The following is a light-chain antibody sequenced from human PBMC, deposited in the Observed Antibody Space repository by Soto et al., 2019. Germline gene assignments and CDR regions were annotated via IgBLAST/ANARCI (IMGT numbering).Light chain of an antibody. V-gene: IGLV1-51*01. CDR2: DDN. J-gene: IGLJ2*01. CDR3: GTWDSSLSAVV. CDR1: SSNIGNNY. Sequence: QSALTQPPSVSVAPGQKVTISCSGSSSNIGNNYASWYQQLPGTAPKLLIYDDNKRPSGIPDRFSGSKSGTSATLGITGLQTGDEADYYCGTWDSSLSAVVFGGGTQLTVL.